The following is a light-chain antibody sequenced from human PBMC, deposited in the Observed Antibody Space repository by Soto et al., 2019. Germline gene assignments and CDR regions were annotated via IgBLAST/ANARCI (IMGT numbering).Light chain of an antibody. CDR2: EVT. J-gene: IGLJ1*01. CDR3: SSYAGSNIYYV. Sequence: QSVLTQPPSASGSPGQSVTISCTGTSSDVFGYNFVSWYQHHPGKAPKLMMYEVTKRPSGVPDRFSGSKSGNTASLTVSGLQAEDEADYYCSSYAGSNIYYVFGTGTKLTVL. CDR1: SSDVFGYNF. V-gene: IGLV2-8*01.